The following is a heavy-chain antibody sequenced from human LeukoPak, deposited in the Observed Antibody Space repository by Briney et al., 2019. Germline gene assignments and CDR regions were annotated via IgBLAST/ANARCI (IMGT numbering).Heavy chain of an antibody. CDR1: GDSISTSNSY. J-gene: IGHJ4*02. V-gene: IGHV4-39*01. Sequence: SETLSLTCAVSGDSISTSNSYWGWIRRPPGKGLEWVGSIYYSGNTYYNPSLKSRVTISVDTSKNQFSLKLTSVTAADAAVYYCARQTGVGLFILPGGRGTLVTVSS. CDR2: IYYSGNT. CDR3: ARQTGVGLFILP. D-gene: IGHD3-3*01.